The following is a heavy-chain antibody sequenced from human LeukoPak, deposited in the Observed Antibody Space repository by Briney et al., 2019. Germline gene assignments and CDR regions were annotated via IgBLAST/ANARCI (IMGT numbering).Heavy chain of an antibody. D-gene: IGHD1-26*01. J-gene: IGHJ4*02. V-gene: IGHV3-23*01. CDR3: AKGGKWDVTPFDY. CDR2: ISGGGGST. Sequence: PGGSLILSCAASGFTFTSYSMNWVRQAPGKGLEWVSTISGGGGSTYYADSVKGRFTISRDNSKNTLYLQVNSLRAEDTAVYYCAKGGKWDVTPFDYWGQGTLVTVSS. CDR1: GFTFTSYS.